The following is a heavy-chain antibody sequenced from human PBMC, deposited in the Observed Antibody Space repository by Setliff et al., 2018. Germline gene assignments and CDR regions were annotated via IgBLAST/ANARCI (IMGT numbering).Heavy chain of an antibody. V-gene: IGHV4-39*01. CDR1: AGSISSSSYY. Sequence: PSETLSLTCTVSAGSISSSSYYWGWIRQPPGKGLEWIATLHYSGSTYYNPSLKSRVTTSVDTSKNQFSLKLSSVTAADTAVYYCARQGRKSDSRGYYYWTDFDYWGQGALVTVSS. J-gene: IGHJ4*02. D-gene: IGHD3-22*01. CDR2: LHYSGST. CDR3: ARQGRKSDSRGYYYWTDFDY.